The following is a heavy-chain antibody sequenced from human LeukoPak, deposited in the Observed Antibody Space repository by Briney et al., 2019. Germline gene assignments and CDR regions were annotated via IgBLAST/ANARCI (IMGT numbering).Heavy chain of an antibody. CDR2: IKRKGDGGAI. D-gene: IGHD2-2*02. Sequence: GGSLRLSCAASGVTVSDAWMTWVRQAPGKGLEWVGRIKRKGDGGAIDYAAPVKGRFTISRDDSKNTLYLQMNSLRAEDTAVYYCARADYTTSKIIHWGQGTLVTVSS. CDR3: ARADYTTSKIIH. CDR1: GVTVSDAW. V-gene: IGHV3-15*05. J-gene: IGHJ4*02.